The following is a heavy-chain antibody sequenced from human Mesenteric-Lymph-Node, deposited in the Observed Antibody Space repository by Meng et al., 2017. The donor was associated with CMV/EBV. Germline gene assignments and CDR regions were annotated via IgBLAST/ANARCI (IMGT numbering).Heavy chain of an antibody. CDR3: ARDLSQGQLLYYYFDY. D-gene: IGHD2-2*02. J-gene: IGHJ4*02. CDR1: GFTFSDYY. Sequence: GESLKISCAASGFTFSDYYMSWIRQPPGKGLEWLSLISESDNTIYYADSVKGRFTISRDNAKNSLYLQMNSLRAEDTAVYYCARDLSQGQLLYYYFDYWGQGTLVTVSS. CDR2: ISESDNTI. V-gene: IGHV3-11*04.